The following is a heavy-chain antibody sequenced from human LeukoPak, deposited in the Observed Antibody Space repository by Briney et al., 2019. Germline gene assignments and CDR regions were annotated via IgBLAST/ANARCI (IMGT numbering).Heavy chain of an antibody. CDR2: ISSSGSTI. CDR3: ARVLWESGSYYPGAFDI. CDR1: GFTFSSYE. J-gene: IGHJ3*02. D-gene: IGHD1-26*01. V-gene: IGHV3-48*03. Sequence: GGSLRLSCAASGFTFSSYEMNWVRQAPGKGLEWVSYISSSGSTIYYADSVKGRFTISRDNARNSLYLQMNSLRAEDTAVYYCARVLWESGSYYPGAFDIWGQGTMVTVSS.